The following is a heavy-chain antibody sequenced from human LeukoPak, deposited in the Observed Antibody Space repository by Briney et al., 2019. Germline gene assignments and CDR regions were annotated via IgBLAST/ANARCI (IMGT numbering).Heavy chain of an antibody. J-gene: IGHJ4*02. CDR2: INGTGRST. Sequence: PGGSLRLSCVASGFTFSNYAMSWVRQAPGKGLEWVSSINGTGRSTYYADSVKGRFTISRDDFKNTLYLQMNSLRAEDTAVYYCAKVGSNWRFDYWGQGTLVTVSS. CDR3: AKVGSNWRFDY. D-gene: IGHD6-13*01. CDR1: GFTFSNYA. V-gene: IGHV3-23*01.